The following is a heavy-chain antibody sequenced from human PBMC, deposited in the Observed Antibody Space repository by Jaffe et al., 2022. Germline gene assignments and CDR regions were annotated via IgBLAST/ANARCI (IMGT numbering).Heavy chain of an antibody. V-gene: IGHV4-59*01. J-gene: IGHJ4*02. CDR1: GGSISSYY. Sequence: QVQLQESGPGLVKPSETLSLTCTVSGGSISSYYWSWIRQPPGKGLEWIGYLYYSGSANYNPSLKSRVTISVDTSKNQFSLNLSSVTAADTAVYYCARDTTYYFDYWGQGTLVTVSS. CDR2: LYYSGSA. CDR3: ARDTTYYFDY. D-gene: IGHD1-26*01.